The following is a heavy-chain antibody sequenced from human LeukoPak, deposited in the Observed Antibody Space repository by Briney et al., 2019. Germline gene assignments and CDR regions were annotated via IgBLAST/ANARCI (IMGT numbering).Heavy chain of an antibody. CDR3: ARVLDFWGGPNFDS. D-gene: IGHD3-3*01. Sequence: GGSLRLSCAASGFSFSSYEMNWVRQAPGKGLEWVSYISSSGSTIYYADSVKGRFTISKDNGKNSLILQMNSLRAEDTAVYYCARVLDFWGGPNFDSWGQGTLVTVSS. J-gene: IGHJ4*02. V-gene: IGHV3-48*03. CDR1: GFSFSSYE. CDR2: ISSSGSTI.